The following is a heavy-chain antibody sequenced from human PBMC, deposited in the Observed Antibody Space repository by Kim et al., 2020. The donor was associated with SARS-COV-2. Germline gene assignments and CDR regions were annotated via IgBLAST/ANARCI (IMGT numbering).Heavy chain of an antibody. D-gene: IGHD3-22*01. CDR3: ARDRAGGVNYYDSEVYPIAYYYYGMDV. Sequence: SETLSLTCTVSGGSISSGSYYWSWIRQPAGKGLEWIGRIYTSGSTNYNPSLKSRVTISVDTSKNQFSLKLSSVTAADTAVYYCARDRAGGVNYYDSEVYPIAYYYYGMDVWGQGTTVTVSS. CDR2: IYTSGST. CDR1: GGSISSGSYY. J-gene: IGHJ6*02. V-gene: IGHV4-61*02.